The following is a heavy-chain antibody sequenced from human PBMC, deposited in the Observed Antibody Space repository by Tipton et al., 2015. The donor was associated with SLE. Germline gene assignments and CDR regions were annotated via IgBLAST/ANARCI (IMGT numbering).Heavy chain of an antibody. V-gene: IGHV4-59*07. J-gene: IGHJ4*02. Sequence: TLSLTCTVSGGSIVSYYWSRIRQPPGKGLEWIGEINHSGSTNYNPSLKSRVTISVDTSKNQFSLKLSSVTAADTAVYYCATLAGPFDYWGQGTLVTVSS. CDR2: INHSGST. CDR1: GGSIVSYY. CDR3: ATLAGPFDY. D-gene: IGHD6-19*01.